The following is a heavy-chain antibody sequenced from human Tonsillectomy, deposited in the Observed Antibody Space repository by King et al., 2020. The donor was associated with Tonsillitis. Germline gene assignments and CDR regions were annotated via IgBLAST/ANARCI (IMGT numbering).Heavy chain of an antibody. D-gene: IGHD3-10*02. V-gene: IGHV3-30-3*01. CDR3: ARGNYFYVTIVFYF. CDR2: ISCDGSNK. CDR1: GFTFSSYA. J-gene: IGHJ4*02. Sequence: VQLVESGGGVVQPGRSLRLSCAASGFTFSSYAMHWVRQAPGKGLEWVAIISCDGSNKYYADSVKGRFTISRDNSKNTLYLQMNSLRAADTAVFYCARGNYFYVTIVFYFWGQGTLVTVSS.